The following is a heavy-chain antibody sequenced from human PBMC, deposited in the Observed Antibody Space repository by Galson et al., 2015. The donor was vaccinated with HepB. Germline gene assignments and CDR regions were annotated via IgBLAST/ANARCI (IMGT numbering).Heavy chain of an antibody. Sequence: SLRLSCAASEFTFRSYGMNWVRQAPGKGLEWVSYISESSSTIYYADSVKGRFTISRDNAKNSLYLQMNSLRDEDTAVYYCARMIYSSGWCLPRGFDIWGQGTMVTVSS. D-gene: IGHD6-19*01. CDR1: EFTFRSYG. V-gene: IGHV3-48*02. CDR2: ISESSSTI. CDR3: ARMIYSSGWCLPRGFDI. J-gene: IGHJ3*02.